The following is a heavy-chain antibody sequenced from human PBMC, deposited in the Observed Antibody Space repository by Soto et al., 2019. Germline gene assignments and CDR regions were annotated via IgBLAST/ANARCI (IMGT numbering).Heavy chain of an antibody. CDR1: GYTFTSYY. V-gene: IGHV1-46*01. CDR3: ARGTTVAHPYYYYGMDV. CDR2: INPSGGST. J-gene: IGHJ6*02. D-gene: IGHD4-17*01. Sequence: ASAKVSCKASGYTFTSYYMHWVRQAPGQGLEWMGIINPSGGSTSYAQKFQGRVTMTRDTSTSTVYMELSSLRSEDTAVYYCARGTTVAHPYYYYGMDVWGQGTTVTVSS.